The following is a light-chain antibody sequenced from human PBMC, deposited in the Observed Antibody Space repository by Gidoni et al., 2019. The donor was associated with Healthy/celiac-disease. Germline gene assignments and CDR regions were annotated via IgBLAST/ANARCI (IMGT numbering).Light chain of an antibody. V-gene: IGKV3-15*01. CDR1: QSVSRT. J-gene: IGKJ4*01. Sequence: EIVMTQSPATLSVSPGERATLSCRTSQSVSRTLSWYQQKPGQAPRLLIYGASTRATGIPARVSGSGSGTEFTLTISSLQSEDFAVYYCQKYKNWPPLTFXGXSKVEIK. CDR3: QKYKNWPPLT. CDR2: GAS.